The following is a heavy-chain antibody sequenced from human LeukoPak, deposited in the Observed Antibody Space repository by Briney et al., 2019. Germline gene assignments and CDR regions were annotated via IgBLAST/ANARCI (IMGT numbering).Heavy chain of an antibody. D-gene: IGHD3-10*01. CDR3: ARVGGDAFDI. J-gene: IGHJ3*02. CDR1: GGSISSGGYS. CDR2: IYHRGNT. Sequence: SEPLSLTCAVSGGSISSGGYSWSWIRQPPGKALEWIGYIYHRGNTYYSPSLKSRVTISVDRSKNQFSLKLNSVTAADTAVYYCARVGGDAFDIWGQGTMVTVSS. V-gene: IGHV4-30-2*01.